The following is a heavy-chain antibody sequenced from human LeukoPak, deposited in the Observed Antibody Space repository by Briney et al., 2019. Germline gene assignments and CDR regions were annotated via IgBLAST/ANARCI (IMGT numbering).Heavy chain of an antibody. Sequence: ASVKVSCKVSGYTLTELSVHWVRQAPGKGLEWMGGFDPEDGETIYAQKFQGRVTMTGDTSTDTAYMELSSLRSEDTAVYYCATQHYYDSSGYSDYWGQGTLVTVSS. CDR2: FDPEDGET. V-gene: IGHV1-24*01. D-gene: IGHD3-22*01. CDR3: ATQHYYDSSGYSDY. CDR1: GYTLTELS. J-gene: IGHJ4*02.